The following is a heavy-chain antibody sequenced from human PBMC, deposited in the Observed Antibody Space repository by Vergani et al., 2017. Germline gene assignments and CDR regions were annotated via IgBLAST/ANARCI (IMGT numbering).Heavy chain of an antibody. D-gene: IGHD3-10*01. CDR1: GFTSSYYC. Sequence: QVHLVESGGGVVQPGRSLRLSCVVSGFTSSYYCMHLVRQAPGKGLEWVATISSGGGDIFYADSVKGRFTISRDNSKNTLFLQMNSLKDEDTAVYYCTTAWGLYYLHGEYFQYWGRGTLVSVSS. J-gene: IGHJ1*01. CDR2: ISSGGGDI. CDR3: TTAWGLYYLHGEYFQY. V-gene: IGHV3-33*08.